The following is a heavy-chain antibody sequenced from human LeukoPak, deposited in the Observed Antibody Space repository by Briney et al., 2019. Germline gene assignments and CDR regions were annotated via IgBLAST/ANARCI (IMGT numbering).Heavy chain of an antibody. D-gene: IGHD3-3*01. CDR1: GYSFTSYW. CDR3: ARHKYNDFWSGYYGPSDYYYMDV. Sequence: GESLKISCKGSGYSFTSYWIGWVRQMPGKGLEWMGIIYPGDSDTRYRPSFQGHVTISADKSISTSYLQWSSLQASDTAMYYCARHKYNDFWSGYYGPSDYYYMDVWGKGTTVTVSS. CDR2: IYPGDSDT. J-gene: IGHJ6*03. V-gene: IGHV5-51*01.